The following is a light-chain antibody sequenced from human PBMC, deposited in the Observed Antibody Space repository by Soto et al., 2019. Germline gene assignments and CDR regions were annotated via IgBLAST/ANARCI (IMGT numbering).Light chain of an antibody. V-gene: IGKV1-39*01. J-gene: IGKJ2*01. Sequence: DIPMTQSPSSLSASVGDRVTITCRASQSISSYLNWYQQKPGKAPKLLIYAASSLQSGVPSRFSGSGSGTDFTLTISSLQPEHFATYYCQQSYSIPYTFGQRTKLEIK. CDR2: AAS. CDR3: QQSYSIPYT. CDR1: QSISSY.